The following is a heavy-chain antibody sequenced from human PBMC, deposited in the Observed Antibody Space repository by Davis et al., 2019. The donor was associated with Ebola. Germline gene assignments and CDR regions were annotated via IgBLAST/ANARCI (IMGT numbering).Heavy chain of an antibody. D-gene: IGHD2/OR15-2a*01. Sequence: GESLKISCAASGFTFSSYGMHWVRQAPGKGLEWVAVISYDGSNKYYADSVKGRFTISRDNSKNTLYLQMKSLRVEDTAVYYCAKVLSSYLDFYYGMGVWGKGTTVTVSS. V-gene: IGHV3-30*18. CDR2: ISYDGSNK. CDR1: GFTFSSYG. J-gene: IGHJ6*04. CDR3: AKVLSSYLDFYYGMGV.